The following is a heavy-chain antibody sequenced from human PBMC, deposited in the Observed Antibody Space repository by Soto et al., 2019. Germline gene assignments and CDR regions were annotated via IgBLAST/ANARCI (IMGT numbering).Heavy chain of an antibody. Sequence: TSETLSLTCTVSGGSISSGGYYWSWIRQHPGKGLEWIGYIYYSGSTYYNPSLKSRVTISVDTSKNQFSLKLSSVTAAGTAVYYCARDRVELGRYYYYYYGMDVWGQGTTVTVSS. J-gene: IGHJ6*02. CDR2: IYYSGST. CDR3: ARDRVELGRYYYYYYGMDV. CDR1: GGSISSGGYY. V-gene: IGHV4-31*03. D-gene: IGHD1-26*01.